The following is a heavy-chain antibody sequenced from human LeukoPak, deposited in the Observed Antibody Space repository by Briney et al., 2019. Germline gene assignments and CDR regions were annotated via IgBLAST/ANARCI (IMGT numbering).Heavy chain of an antibody. J-gene: IGHJ4*02. CDR1: GFTFSRYA. CDR2: ISDLGDNT. CDR3: TSPAAAGTLFFDY. Sequence: GGSLRLSCAASGFTFSRYAMNWVRQAPGKGLEWVSVISDLGDNTDYADFVRGRFTISRDNSKNTLYLQMNSLRAEDTAVYYCTSPAAAGTLFFDYWGQGTLVTVSS. V-gene: IGHV3-23*01. D-gene: IGHD6-13*01.